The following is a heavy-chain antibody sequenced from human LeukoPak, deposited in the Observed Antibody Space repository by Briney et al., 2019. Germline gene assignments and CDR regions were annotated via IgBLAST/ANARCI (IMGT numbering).Heavy chain of an antibody. CDR2: INPNSGGT. D-gene: IGHD6-19*01. Sequence: ASVKVSCKASGYTFTGYYMHWVRQAPGQGLEWMGWINPNSGGTNYAQKFQGWVTMTRDTSISTAYMELSRLRSDDTAVYYCAGDPSGYSSGWYEYNYFDYWGQGTLVTVSS. V-gene: IGHV1-2*04. J-gene: IGHJ4*02. CDR1: GYTFTGYY. CDR3: AGDPSGYSSGWYEYNYFDY.